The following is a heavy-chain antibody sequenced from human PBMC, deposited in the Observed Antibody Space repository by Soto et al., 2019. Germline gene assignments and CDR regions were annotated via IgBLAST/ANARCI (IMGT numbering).Heavy chain of an antibody. CDR2: IFHTGFT. CDR3: ARDTNSLEP. Sequence: PSETLSLTCSVSTYSISSGFFWGWIRQPPGKGLEWIGSIFHTGFTYYNPSLKSRITMSVDTSRNQFSLKLTSLTAADPAVYYCARDTNSLEPWGQGHMIIVSS. D-gene: IGHD3-3*01. CDR1: TYSISSGFF. J-gene: IGHJ5*02. V-gene: IGHV4-38-2*02.